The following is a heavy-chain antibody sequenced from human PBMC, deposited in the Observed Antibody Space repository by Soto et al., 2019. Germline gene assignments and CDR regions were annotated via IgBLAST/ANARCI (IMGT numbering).Heavy chain of an antibody. D-gene: IGHD3-22*01. V-gene: IGHV3-30-3*01. Sequence: GGSLRLSCAASGFTFSSYAMHWVRQAPGKGLEWVAVISYDGSNKYYADSVKGRFTISRDNSKNTLYLQMNSLRAEGTAVYYCARDSHIVVVITYYFDYWGQGTLVTVSS. CDR1: GFTFSSYA. CDR3: ARDSHIVVVITYYFDY. J-gene: IGHJ4*02. CDR2: ISYDGSNK.